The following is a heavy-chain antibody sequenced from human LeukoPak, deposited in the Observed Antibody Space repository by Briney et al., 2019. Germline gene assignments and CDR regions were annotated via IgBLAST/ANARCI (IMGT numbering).Heavy chain of an antibody. Sequence: GGSLRLSCAASGFTFNYAWMSWVRQVPGKGLEWVGQTVSEIDGGTTDYATPVKGRFTISRDDSKSTLYLQMNSLKIEDTAVYYRTTDEDWNYARKDVWGQGATVIVSS. CDR3: TTDEDWNYARKDV. D-gene: IGHD1-7*01. V-gene: IGHV3-15*04. CDR2: TVSEIDGGTT. J-gene: IGHJ6*02. CDR1: GFTFNYAW.